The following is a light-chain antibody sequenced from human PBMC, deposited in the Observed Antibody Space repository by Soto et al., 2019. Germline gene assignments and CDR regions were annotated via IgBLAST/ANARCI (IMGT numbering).Light chain of an antibody. CDR3: QQTSAAPFT. V-gene: IGKV1-6*01. J-gene: IGKJ3*01. CDR2: AAS. CDR1: QGIRND. Sequence: AIQMTQSPSSLSASVGDRVTITCRASQGIRNDLGWYQQKPGKAPKLLIYAASSLQSGVPSRFSGSGSRTDFTLTINSLQPEDFATYCCQQTSAAPFTFGPGTKVDIK.